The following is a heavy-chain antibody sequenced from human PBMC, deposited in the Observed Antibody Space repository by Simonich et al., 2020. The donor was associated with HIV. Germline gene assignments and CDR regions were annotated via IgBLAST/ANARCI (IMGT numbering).Heavy chain of an antibody. J-gene: IGHJ4*02. D-gene: IGHD1-26*01. Sequence: QLQLQESGPGLVKPSETLSLTCTVSGGSISSSSYYWGWIRQPPGKGLGWIGGIYYSGSTYSNPPLKSRVTISVDTSKNQFSLKLSSVTAADTAVYYCARPRHYSGSYYFDSWGQGTLVTVSS. CDR2: IYYSGST. CDR1: GGSISSSSYY. V-gene: IGHV4-39*01. CDR3: ARPRHYSGSYYFDS.